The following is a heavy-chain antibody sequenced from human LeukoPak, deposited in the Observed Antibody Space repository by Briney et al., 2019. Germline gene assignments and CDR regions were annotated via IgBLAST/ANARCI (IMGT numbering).Heavy chain of an antibody. J-gene: IGHJ3*02. CDR3: ARPRRAGTKYDAYDI. D-gene: IGHD6-19*01. Sequence: SETLSLTCAVYGGSFSGYYWSWIRQPPGKGLEWIGEINHSGSTNYNPSLKSRVTISVDTSKNQFSLKLSSVTAADTAVYYCARPRRAGTKYDAYDIWGQGTMVTVSS. CDR1: GGSFSGYY. V-gene: IGHV4-34*01. CDR2: INHSGST.